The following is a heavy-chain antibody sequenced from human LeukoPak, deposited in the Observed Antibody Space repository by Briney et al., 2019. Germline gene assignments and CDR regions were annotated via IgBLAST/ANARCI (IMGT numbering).Heavy chain of an antibody. CDR3: ATEHYYDSSGYCPY. Sequence: ASVKVSCKASGYTFTSYGISWVRQAPGQGLEWMGWISAYNGNTNYAQKLQGRVTMTTDTSTSTAYMELRSLRSDDTAVYYCATEHYYDSSGYCPYWGQGTLVTVSS. CDR1: GYTFTSYG. CDR2: ISAYNGNT. J-gene: IGHJ4*02. V-gene: IGHV1-18*01. D-gene: IGHD3-22*01.